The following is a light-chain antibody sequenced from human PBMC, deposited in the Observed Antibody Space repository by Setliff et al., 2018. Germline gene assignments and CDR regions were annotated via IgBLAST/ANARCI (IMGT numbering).Light chain of an antibody. CDR2: SVS. CDR3: QQYNDRPLT. J-gene: IGKJ4*01. Sequence: EIVMTQSPATLSVSPGERVTLSCRTSQSVSNNLAWYQQRPGQAPRLLIYSVSTRATGIPTRISGSGAGTEFTLTISSLQSEDFAIYYCQQYNDRPLTFGGGTKVDIK. CDR1: QSVSNN. V-gene: IGKV3-15*01.